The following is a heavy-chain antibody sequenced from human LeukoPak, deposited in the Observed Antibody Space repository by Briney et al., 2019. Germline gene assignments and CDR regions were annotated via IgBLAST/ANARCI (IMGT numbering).Heavy chain of an antibody. CDR3: ARARPGTTYYYDSSGYWDY. V-gene: IGHV1-18*01. Sequence: ASVKVSCKASGYTFTSYGISWVRQAPGQGLEWMGWISAYNGNTNYAQKLQGRVTMTTDTSTSTAYKELRSLRSDDTAVYYCARARPGTTYYYDSSGYWDYWGQGTLVTVSS. CDR2: ISAYNGNT. J-gene: IGHJ4*02. D-gene: IGHD3-22*01. CDR1: GYTFTSYG.